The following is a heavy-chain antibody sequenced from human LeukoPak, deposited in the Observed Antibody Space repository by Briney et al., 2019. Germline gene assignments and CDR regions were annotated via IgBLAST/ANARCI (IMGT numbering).Heavy chain of an antibody. J-gene: IGHJ6*03. CDR3: ARVFVCYMDV. CDR2: IYYSGST. D-gene: IGHD2-8*01. Sequence: SETLSLTCTVSGGSISSSSYYWGWIRQPPGKGLEWIGSIYYSGSTYYNPSLKSRVTISVDTSKNQFSLKLSSVTAADTAVYYRARVFVCYMDVWGKGTTVTVSS. V-gene: IGHV4-39*07. CDR1: GGSISSSSYY.